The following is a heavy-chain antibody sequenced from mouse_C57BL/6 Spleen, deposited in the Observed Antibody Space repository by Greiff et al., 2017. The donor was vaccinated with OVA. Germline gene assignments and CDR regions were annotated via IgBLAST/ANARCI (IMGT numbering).Heavy chain of an antibody. V-gene: IGHV1-64*01. CDR1: GYTFTSYW. J-gene: IGHJ3*01. CDR2: IHPNSGST. D-gene: IGHD1-1*01. CDR3: APITTVVGGFAY. Sequence: QVQLQQSGAELVKPGASVKLSCKASGYTFTSYWMHWVKQRPGQGLEWIGMIHPNSGSTNYNEKFKSKATLTVDKSSSTAYMQLSSLTSEDSAVYYCAPITTVVGGFAYWGQGTLVTVSA.